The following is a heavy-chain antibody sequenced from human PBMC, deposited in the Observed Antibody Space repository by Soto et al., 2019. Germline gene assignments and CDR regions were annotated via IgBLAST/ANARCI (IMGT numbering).Heavy chain of an antibody. V-gene: IGHV4-59*01. D-gene: IGHD3-22*01. J-gene: IGHJ4*02. CDR3: AREFSYYDSSGYYNLFDY. CDR2: IYYSGST. CDR1: GGSISSYY. Sequence: QVQLQESGLGLVKPSETLSLTCTVSGGSISSYYWSWIRQPPGKGLEWIGYIYYSGSTNYNPSLKSRVTISVDTSKNQFSLKLSSVTAADTAVYYCAREFSYYDSSGYYNLFDYWGQGTLVTVSS.